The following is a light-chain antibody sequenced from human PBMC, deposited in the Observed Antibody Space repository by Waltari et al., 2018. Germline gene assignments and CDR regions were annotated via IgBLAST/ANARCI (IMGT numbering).Light chain of an antibody. V-gene: IGLV4-69*01. J-gene: IGLJ3*02. CDR3: QTGGHGTWV. CDR1: SGHSSNI. Sequence: QLVLTQSPSASASLGASVKLTCTLDSGHSSNIVAWLQQQPEEGPRYLMKINSDGSHSKGDLTPDRFSGSSSGAERHLTLSRVQSEDAADYYCQTGGHGTWVFGGGTKLTVL. CDR2: INSDGSH.